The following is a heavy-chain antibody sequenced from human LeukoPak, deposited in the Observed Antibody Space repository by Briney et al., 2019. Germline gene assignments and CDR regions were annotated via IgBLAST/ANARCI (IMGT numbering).Heavy chain of an antibody. CDR1: GFTFSSYT. V-gene: IGHV3-21*01. Sequence: GGSLRLSCPTSGFTFSSYTMSWVGQAPGKGLEWVSSISSGSGYIKYADSVKGRFTISRDNAENSVFLQMSSLRVDDTALYYCVRGWFDFWGQGTPVTVSS. CDR3: VRGWFDF. CDR2: ISSGSGYI. J-gene: IGHJ5*01.